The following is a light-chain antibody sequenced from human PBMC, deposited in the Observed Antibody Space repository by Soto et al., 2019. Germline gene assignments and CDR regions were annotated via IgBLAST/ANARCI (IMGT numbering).Light chain of an antibody. CDR2: EVS. CDR3: CSYAGSTSVL. J-gene: IGLJ2*01. CDR1: SSDVGSYNF. Sequence: QSVLTQPASVSGSPGQSITISCTGTSSDVGSYNFVSWYQQHPGKAPQFIIYEVSKRPSGVSSRFSGSKSGNTASLTISGLQAEDEADYYCCSYAGSTSVLFGGGTKLTVL. V-gene: IGLV2-23*02.